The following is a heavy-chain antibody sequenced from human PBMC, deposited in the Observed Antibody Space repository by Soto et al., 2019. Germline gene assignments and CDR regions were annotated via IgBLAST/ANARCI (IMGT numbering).Heavy chain of an antibody. D-gene: IGHD4-17*01. Sequence: ASVKVSCKASGYTFTSYAMHWVRQAPGQRLKWMGWINAGNGNTKYSQKFQGRVTITRDTSASTAYMELSSLRSEDTAVYYCARPGMTTVTTRRAFDIWGQGTMVTVSS. J-gene: IGHJ3*02. CDR2: INAGNGNT. CDR3: ARPGMTTVTTRRAFDI. CDR1: GYTFTSYA. V-gene: IGHV1-3*01.